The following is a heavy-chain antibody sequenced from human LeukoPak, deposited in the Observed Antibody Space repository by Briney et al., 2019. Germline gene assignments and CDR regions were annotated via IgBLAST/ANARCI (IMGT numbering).Heavy chain of an antibody. CDR2: IYYIGST. CDR1: GGSISSYY. V-gene: IGHV4-59*08. Sequence: SETLSLTCTVSGGSISSYYWSWIRQPPGKGLEWIGYIYYIGSTNYNPSLKSRVTISVDTSNNQFSLKLSSVTAADTAVYYCARSAVRLVDFDYWGQGTLVTVSS. CDR3: ARSAVRLVDFDY. D-gene: IGHD3-9*01. J-gene: IGHJ4*02.